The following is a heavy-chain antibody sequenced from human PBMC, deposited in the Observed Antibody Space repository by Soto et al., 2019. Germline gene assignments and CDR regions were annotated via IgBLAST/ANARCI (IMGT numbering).Heavy chain of an antibody. CDR2: IIPILGET. J-gene: IGHJ6*02. D-gene: IGHD3-10*01. CDR1: GTIFSSYT. Sequence: QVQLVQSGAEVKKPGSSVRVSCKASGTIFSSYTISWVRQAPGQGLEWMGRIIPILGETNAPQQFQGRVSLTADKSTNTAYMELTSVRLEDTALYYCASGLGGRMDAGGQGTTVTVSS. V-gene: IGHV1-69*02. CDR3: ASGLGGRMDA.